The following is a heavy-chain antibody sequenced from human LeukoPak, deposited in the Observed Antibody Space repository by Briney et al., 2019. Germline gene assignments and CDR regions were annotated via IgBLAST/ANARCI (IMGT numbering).Heavy chain of an antibody. CDR2: ISYDGSSK. Sequence: PGGSLRLSCTVSGFTFSRHALHWVRQPPGRGLEWVAVISYDGSSKYYSDSVQGRFTISRDNSRNTVYLQMNSLGPEDTAIYFCARGKWEYCRSSTCYGRIDNSWGQGTLVTVSS. J-gene: IGHJ4*02. V-gene: IGHV3-30*04. D-gene: IGHD2-2*01. CDR3: ARGKWEYCRSSTCYGRIDNS. CDR1: GFTFSRHA.